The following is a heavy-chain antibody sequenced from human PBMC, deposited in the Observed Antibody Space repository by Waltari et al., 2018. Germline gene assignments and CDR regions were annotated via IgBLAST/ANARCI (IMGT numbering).Heavy chain of an antibody. D-gene: IGHD6-6*01. V-gene: IGHV4-34*01. J-gene: IGHJ4*02. Sequence: QVQLQQWGAGLLKPSETLSLTCAVYGGSFSGYYWSWIRQPPGKGLEWIGEINHSGSTNYNPSLKSRVPISVETSKNQFSLKLSSVTAADTAVYYCARGIGGVYSSSSFVDYWGQGTLVTVSS. CDR1: GGSFSGYY. CDR2: INHSGST. CDR3: ARGIGGVYSSSSFVDY.